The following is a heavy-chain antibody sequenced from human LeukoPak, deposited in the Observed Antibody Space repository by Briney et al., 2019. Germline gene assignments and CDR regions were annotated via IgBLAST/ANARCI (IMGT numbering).Heavy chain of an antibody. J-gene: IGHJ5*02. Sequence: TSETLSLTCTVSGGSISSYYWSWIRQPPGKGLEWIGYIYYSGSTNYNPSLKSRVTISVDTSKSQFSLKLSSVTAADTAVYYCARGGYYDSSGGFDPWGQGTLVTVSS. CDR1: GGSISSYY. D-gene: IGHD3-22*01. V-gene: IGHV4-59*01. CDR3: ARGGYYDSSGGFDP. CDR2: IYYSGST.